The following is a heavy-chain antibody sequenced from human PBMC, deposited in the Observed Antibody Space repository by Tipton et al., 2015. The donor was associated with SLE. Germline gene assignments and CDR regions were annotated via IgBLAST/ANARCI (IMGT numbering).Heavy chain of an antibody. CDR2: FYTSGST. CDR1: GGSLSSGSYY. CDR3: ARDSYGDFLDY. D-gene: IGHD4-17*01. Sequence: TLSLTCTVSGGSLSSGSYYWSWIRQPAGRGLEWIGRFYTSGSTNYNPSLQSRVTISVDTSKNQFSLKLTSVTAADTAVYYCARDSYGDFLDYWGQGTLVTVSS. V-gene: IGHV4-61*02. J-gene: IGHJ4*02.